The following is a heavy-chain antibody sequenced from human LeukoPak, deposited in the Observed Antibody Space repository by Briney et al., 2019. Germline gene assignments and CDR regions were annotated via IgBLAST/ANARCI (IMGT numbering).Heavy chain of an antibody. D-gene: IGHD3-10*01. CDR3: ARDLHVLLWFGELDY. V-gene: IGHV3-21*01. CDR1: GFTFSSCS. J-gene: IGHJ4*02. CDR2: ISSSSSYI. Sequence: GGSLRLSCAASGFTFSSCSMNWVRQAPGKGLEWVSSISSSSSYIYYADSVKGRFTISRDNAKNSLYLQMNSLRAEDTAVYYCARDLHVLLWFGELDYWGQGTLVTVSS.